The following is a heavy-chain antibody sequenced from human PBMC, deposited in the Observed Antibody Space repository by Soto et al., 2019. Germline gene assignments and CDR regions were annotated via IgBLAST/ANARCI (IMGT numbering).Heavy chain of an antibody. CDR3: ARGGPYDILTGYYNTGYYYYGMDV. CDR1: GYTFTGYY. J-gene: IGHJ6*02. D-gene: IGHD3-9*01. CDR2: INPNSGGT. Sequence: ASVKVSCKASGYTFTGYYMHWVRQAPGQGLEWMGWINPNSGGTNYAQKFQGRVTMTRDTSISTAYMELSRLRSDDAAVYYCARGGPYDILTGYYNTGYYYYGMDVWGQGTTVTVSS. V-gene: IGHV1-2*02.